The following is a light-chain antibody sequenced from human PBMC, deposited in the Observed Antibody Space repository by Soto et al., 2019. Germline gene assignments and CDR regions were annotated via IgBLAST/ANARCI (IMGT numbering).Light chain of an antibody. V-gene: IGKV3-20*01. CDR2: DAS. J-gene: IGKJ1*01. CDR3: QDYGSSEWT. Sequence: EFVFTPSPGTLSLSPGDRATLSCRASQTVRNNYLAWYQQKPGQAPRLLIYDASTRASGIPERFSGSGSGTDFTLTISRLAPEDFAVYYCQDYGSSEWTFGQGTKVDIK. CDR1: QTVRNNY.